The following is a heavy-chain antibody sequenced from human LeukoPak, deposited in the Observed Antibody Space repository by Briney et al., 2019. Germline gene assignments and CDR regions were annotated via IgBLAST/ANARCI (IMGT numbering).Heavy chain of an antibody. CDR3: ARHNHECSSTSCYYY. CDR1: GGSFSGYY. Sequence: PSETLSLTCAVYGGSFSGYYWGWIRQPPGKGLEWIGSIYYSGSTYCNSSLKSRVTISVDTSKNQFSLKLSSVTAADTAVYYCARHNHECSSTSCYYYWGQGTLVTVSS. V-gene: IGHV4-39*01. CDR2: IYYSGST. D-gene: IGHD2-2*01. J-gene: IGHJ4*02.